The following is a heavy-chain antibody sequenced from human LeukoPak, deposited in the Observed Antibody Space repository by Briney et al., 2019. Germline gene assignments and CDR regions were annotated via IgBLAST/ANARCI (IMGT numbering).Heavy chain of an antibody. CDR1: GGPFISYA. D-gene: IGHD2-2*01. J-gene: IGHJ5*02. CDR2: AIGSGGST. Sequence: SGGSLRLSCAALGGPFISYAMSWVRRPPGKGREGVAAAIGSGGSTNYAHSVKGRFTISRDNSKNTLSLQMNSLRSDGAAVYYCAEGVVAAAINWFDLWGQGTLVTVSS. CDR3: AEGVVAAAINWFDL. V-gene: IGHV3-23*01.